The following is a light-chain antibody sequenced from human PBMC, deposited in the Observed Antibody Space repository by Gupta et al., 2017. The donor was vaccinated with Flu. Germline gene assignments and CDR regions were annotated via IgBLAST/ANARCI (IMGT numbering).Light chain of an antibody. Sequence: DFVMTQSPGSLALSLGERATINCKSSRSVLSSSDNRNYLAWHQQKPGQPPKLLIYWASTRESGVPDRFSGSGSGTDFTLTISSLQAEDVAVYYCQQYYGTPLTFGGGTKVEI. V-gene: IGKV4-1*01. CDR3: QQYYGTPLT. CDR1: RSVLSSSDNRNY. CDR2: WAS. J-gene: IGKJ4*01.